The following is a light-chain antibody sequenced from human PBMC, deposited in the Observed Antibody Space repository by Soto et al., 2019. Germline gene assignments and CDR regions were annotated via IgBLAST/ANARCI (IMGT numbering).Light chain of an antibody. Sequence: DIVMTQSPDSLAVSLGERATINRKSSQSILYSSNNKNYLAWYQQQPGQPPKLLLYWASTRESGVPDRFSGSGSGTNFTLTISSLQAEDVAVYYCQQYFTTLWTFGQGTKVDIK. V-gene: IGKV4-1*01. CDR1: QSILYSSNNKNY. CDR2: WAS. J-gene: IGKJ1*01. CDR3: QQYFTTLWT.